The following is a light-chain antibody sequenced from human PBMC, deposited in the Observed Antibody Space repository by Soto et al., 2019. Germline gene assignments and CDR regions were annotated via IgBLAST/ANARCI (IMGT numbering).Light chain of an antibody. CDR1: QSVRSY. CDR2: DAS. Sequence: EIVLTQSPATLSLSPGERATLSCRASQSVRSYLAWFQPKPGQAPRLLIYDASTRATGIPARFSGSGSGTDFTLTISSLEPEDFAVYYCQQRNHWYTFGQGTKLEIK. V-gene: IGKV3-11*01. J-gene: IGKJ2*01. CDR3: QQRNHWYT.